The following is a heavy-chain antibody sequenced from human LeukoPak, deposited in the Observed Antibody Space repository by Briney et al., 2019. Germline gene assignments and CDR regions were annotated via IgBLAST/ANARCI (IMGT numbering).Heavy chain of an antibody. CDR1: GFTSSSYS. Sequence: GGSLRLSCAASGFTSSSYSMNWVRQAPGKGLEWVSSISSSSSYIYYADSVKGRFTISRDNAKNSLYLQMNSLRVEDTAVYYCARDRVSGSGSIDYWGQGTLVTVSS. CDR3: ARDRVSGSGSIDY. V-gene: IGHV3-21*01. J-gene: IGHJ4*02. CDR2: ISSSSSYI. D-gene: IGHD3-10*01.